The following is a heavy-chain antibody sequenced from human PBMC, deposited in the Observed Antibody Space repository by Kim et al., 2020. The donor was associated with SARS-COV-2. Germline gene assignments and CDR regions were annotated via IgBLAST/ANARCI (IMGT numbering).Heavy chain of an antibody. CDR2: IIPMFGKP. CDR3: AREGVRMPTNPFEY. CDR1: GSTFSTYS. Sequence: SVKVSCKASGSTFSTYSISWVRQAPGQGLEWMGGIIPMFGKPNYAQKFQGRLTVTADESTSTTYMELSRLTSDDTAVYYCAREGVRMPTNPFEYWGQGTLVTVSS. V-gene: IGHV1-69*13. J-gene: IGHJ4*02. D-gene: IGHD3-10*01.